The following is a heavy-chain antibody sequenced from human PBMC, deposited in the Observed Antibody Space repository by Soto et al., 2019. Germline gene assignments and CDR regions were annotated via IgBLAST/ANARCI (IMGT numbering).Heavy chain of an antibody. Sequence: QVQLQESGPGLVKPSETLSLTCSVSGGSISRYYCSWVRQPPGKGLEWIGHMHYSGNTRYNPSLKSRATVSLDTSKNQSSLKLSSVTAADTAVYYCATSTGWPGFDFWGQGTLATVSS. CDR2: MHYSGNT. CDR1: GGSISRYY. J-gene: IGHJ4*02. CDR3: ATSTGWPGFDF. V-gene: IGHV4-59*08. D-gene: IGHD2-8*02.